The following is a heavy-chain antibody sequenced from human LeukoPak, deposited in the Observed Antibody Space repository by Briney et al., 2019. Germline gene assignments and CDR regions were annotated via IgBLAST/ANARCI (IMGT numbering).Heavy chain of an antibody. CDR1: GYSISSGYY. D-gene: IGHD2-2*01. Sequence: SETLSLTCTVSGYSISSGYYWGWIRQPPGKGLEWIGSIYYSGSTYYNPSLKSRVTISVDTSKNQFSLKLSSVTAADTAVYYCARHRPFIVVVPAAMLMDVWGKGTTVTISS. J-gene: IGHJ6*03. V-gene: IGHV4-38-2*02. CDR3: ARHRPFIVVVPAAMLMDV. CDR2: IYYSGST.